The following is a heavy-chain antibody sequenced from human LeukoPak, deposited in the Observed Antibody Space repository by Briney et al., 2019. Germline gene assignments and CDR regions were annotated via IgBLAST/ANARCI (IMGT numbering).Heavy chain of an antibody. CDR2: VSGSGGAT. V-gene: IGHV3-23*01. CDR1: GFTFNKYA. Sequence: GGSLRLSCAASGFTFNKYAMSWVRQAPGTGLEWLSYVSGSGGATYYADSVKGRFTISRDNSKNTVYLQMGSLRAEDTAVYYCAKNRGGTYKYYMDVWGNGTTVTVSS. CDR3: AKNRGGTYKYYMDV. D-gene: IGHD1-1*01. J-gene: IGHJ6*03.